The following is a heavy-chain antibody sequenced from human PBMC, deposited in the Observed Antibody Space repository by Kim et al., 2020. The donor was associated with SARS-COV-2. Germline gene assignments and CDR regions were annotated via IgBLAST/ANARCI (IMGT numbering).Heavy chain of an antibody. CDR3: ARGFGESLPRGHFDY. CDR1: GGSFSGYY. D-gene: IGHD3-10*01. CDR2: INHSGST. J-gene: IGHJ4*02. Sequence: SETLSLTCAVYGGSFSGYYWSWIRQPPGKGLEWIGEINHSGSTNYNPSLKSRVTISVDTSKNQFSLKLSSVTAADTAVYYCARGFGESLPRGHFDYWGQGTLVTVSS. V-gene: IGHV4-34*01.